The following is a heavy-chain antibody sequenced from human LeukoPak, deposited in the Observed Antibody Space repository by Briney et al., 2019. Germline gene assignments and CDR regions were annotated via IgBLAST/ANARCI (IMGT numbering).Heavy chain of an antibody. V-gene: IGHV4-4*07. CDR1: GGSISSYY. CDR2: IYTSGST. D-gene: IGHD3-3*01. J-gene: IGHJ4*02. CDR3: AGGYYDFWSGYFNQINFDY. Sequence: SETLSLTCTVSGGSISSYYWSWIRQPAGEGLEWIGRIYTSGSTNYNPSLKSRVTMSVDTSKNQFSLKLSSVTAADTAVYYCAGGYYDFWSGYFNQINFDYWGQGTLVTVSS.